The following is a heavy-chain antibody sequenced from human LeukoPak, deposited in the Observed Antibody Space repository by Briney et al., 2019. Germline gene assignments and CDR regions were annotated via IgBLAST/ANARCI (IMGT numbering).Heavy chain of an antibody. J-gene: IGHJ4*02. D-gene: IGHD3-16*01. CDR3: ARELYEGGVGYFDY. V-gene: IGHV4-34*01. CDR2: INHSGST. Sequence: SETLSLTCAVYGGSFSGYYWSWIRQPPGKGLEWIGEINHSGSTNYNPSLKSRVTISVDTSKNQFSLKLSSVTAAGTAVYYCARELYEGGVGYFDYWGQGTLVTVSS. CDR1: GGSFSGYY.